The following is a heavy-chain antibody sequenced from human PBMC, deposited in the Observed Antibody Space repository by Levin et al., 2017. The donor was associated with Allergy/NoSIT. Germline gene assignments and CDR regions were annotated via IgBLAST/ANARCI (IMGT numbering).Heavy chain of an antibody. J-gene: IGHJ3*02. CDR2: IFSNDEK. V-gene: IGHV2-26*01. D-gene: IGHD2-15*01. CDR1: GFSLSNARMG. Sequence: SGPTLVKPTETLTLTCTVSGFSLSNARMGVSWIRQPPGKALEWLAHIFSNDEKAYSTSLKSRLTISKDTSKSQGVLTMANMDPVDTATYYCARIYCSGDRCYSHGAFDIWGQGTTVTVSS. CDR3: ARIYCSGDRCYSHGAFDI.